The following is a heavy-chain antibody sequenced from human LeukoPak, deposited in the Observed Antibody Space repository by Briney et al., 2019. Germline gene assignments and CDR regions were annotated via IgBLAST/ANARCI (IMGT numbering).Heavy chain of an antibody. Sequence: PSETLSLTCTVSGGSIISSSYYWGWIRQPPGKGLEWIGSIYYSGSTYYNPSLKSRVTISVDTSKNQFSLKLSSVTAADTAVYYCARSLYSYGSLNWFDPWGQGTLVTVSS. D-gene: IGHD5-18*01. CDR3: ARSLYSYGSLNWFDP. CDR2: IYYSGST. J-gene: IGHJ5*02. CDR1: GGSIISSSYY. V-gene: IGHV4-39*01.